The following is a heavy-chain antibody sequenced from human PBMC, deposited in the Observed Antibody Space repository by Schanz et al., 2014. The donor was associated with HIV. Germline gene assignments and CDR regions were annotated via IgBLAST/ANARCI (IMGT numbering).Heavy chain of an antibody. CDR3: VKAYSSGFSGAGS. Sequence: EVQLLESGGGLVQPGGSLRLSCAASGFTFSSYAMTWVRQAPGKGLDWVSTISDSDGDTYYADSVKGRFTISRDNSRNALYLHMNSLRADDTAIYYCVKAYSSGFSGAGSWGQGALVTVSS. CDR1: GFTFSSYA. D-gene: IGHD5-18*01. J-gene: IGHJ5*02. CDR2: ISDSDGDT. V-gene: IGHV3-23*01.